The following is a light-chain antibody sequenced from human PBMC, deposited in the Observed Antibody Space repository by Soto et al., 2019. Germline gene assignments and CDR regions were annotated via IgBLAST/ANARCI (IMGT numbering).Light chain of an antibody. J-gene: IGKJ1*01. V-gene: IGKV1-39*01. Sequence: DIQMTQSPSSLSASVGDRVTITCRASQSISSYLNWYQQKPGKAPKLLIYAASSLQSGFPSRFSGSGSGTDFTLTISRLQPEYFATYYCQQSDSTLLTFGQGSKGEIK. CDR1: QSISSY. CDR3: QQSDSTLLT. CDR2: AAS.